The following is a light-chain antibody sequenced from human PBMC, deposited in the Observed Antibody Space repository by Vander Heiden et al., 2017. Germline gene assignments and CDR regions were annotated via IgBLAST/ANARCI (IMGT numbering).Light chain of an antibody. CDR3: QQRSNCL. CDR1: QSVSSY. CDR2: DAS. J-gene: IGKJ4*01. V-gene: IGKV3D-11*02. Sequence: DIVSTQSPATLSLSPRERATLSCRASQSVSSYLAWYQQNPGQAPRLHIYDASNRDTGIPARFSGSGPGTDFTLTSSSLEPEDFAVYYYQQRSNCLFGGGTKVEIK.